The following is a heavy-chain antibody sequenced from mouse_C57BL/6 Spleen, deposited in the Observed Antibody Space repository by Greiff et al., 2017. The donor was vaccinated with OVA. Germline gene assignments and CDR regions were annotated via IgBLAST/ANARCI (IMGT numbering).Heavy chain of an antibody. CDR1: GYTFTSYW. CDR3: ATIYYDYDGGFAY. Sequence: VQLQQPGAELVKPGASVKVSCKASGYTFTSYWMHWVKQRPGQGLEWIGRIPPSDSDTNYNQKLKGKATLTVDKSSSTAYMQLSSLTSEDSAVYYCATIYYDYDGGFAYWGQGTLVTVSA. CDR2: IPPSDSDT. D-gene: IGHD2-4*01. J-gene: IGHJ3*01. V-gene: IGHV1-74*01.